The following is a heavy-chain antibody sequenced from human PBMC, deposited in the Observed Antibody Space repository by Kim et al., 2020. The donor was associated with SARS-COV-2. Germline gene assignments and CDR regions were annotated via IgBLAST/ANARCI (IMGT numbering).Heavy chain of an antibody. CDR3: ARTRYYDSSGYYVFDY. V-gene: IGHV3-21*01. D-gene: IGHD3-22*01. J-gene: IGHJ4*02. Sequence: SVKSRFTISRDNAKNSLYLQMNSLRVEDTAVYYCARTRYYDSSGYYVFDYWGQGTLVTVSS.